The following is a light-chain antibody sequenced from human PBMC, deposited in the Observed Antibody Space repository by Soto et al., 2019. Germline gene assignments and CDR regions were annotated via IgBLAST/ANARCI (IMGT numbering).Light chain of an antibody. CDR3: QQYDSFSYT. Sequence: DIQMTQSPSTLSASVGDRVTITCRASQNINTWLAWYQQTPGKAHKVLIYKASSLQSGVSSRFSGSGSGTEFTLTINSLQPDDSATYYCQQYDSFSYTFGQGTKLEI. CDR2: KAS. J-gene: IGKJ2*01. CDR1: QNINTW. V-gene: IGKV1-5*03.